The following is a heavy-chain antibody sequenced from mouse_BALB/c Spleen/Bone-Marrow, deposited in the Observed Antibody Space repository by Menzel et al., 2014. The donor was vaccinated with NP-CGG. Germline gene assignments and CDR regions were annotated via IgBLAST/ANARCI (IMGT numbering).Heavy chain of an antibody. Sequence: QVQLKDSGAELVKPGASVKLSCRASGYTFTSYYMYWVKQRPGQGLEWFGEINPSNGGTNFNEKFKNKATLTVDKSSSTAYMQLSSLTSEDSAVYYCSRGRRDALDYWGQGTSVTVSS. CDR2: INPSNGGT. V-gene: IGHV1S81*02. J-gene: IGHJ4*01. CDR1: GYTFTSYY. CDR3: SRGRRDALDY.